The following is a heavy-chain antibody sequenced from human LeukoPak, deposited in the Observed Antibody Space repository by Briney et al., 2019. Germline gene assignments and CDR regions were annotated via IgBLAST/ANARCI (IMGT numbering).Heavy chain of an antibody. CDR1: GGSISSYY. V-gene: IGHV4-59*01. CDR3: AREYDYGDYVNWFDP. CDR2: IYYSGST. J-gene: IGHJ5*02. D-gene: IGHD4-17*01. Sequence: SETLSLTCTVSGGSISSYYWSWIRQPPGKGLEWIGYIYYSGSTNYNPSLKSRVTISVDTSKNQFSLKLSSVTAADTAVYYCAREYDYGDYVNWFDPWGQGTLVTVSS.